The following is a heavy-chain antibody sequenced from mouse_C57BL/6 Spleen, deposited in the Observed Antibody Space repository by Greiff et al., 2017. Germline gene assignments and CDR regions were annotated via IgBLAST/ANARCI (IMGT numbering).Heavy chain of an antibody. J-gene: IGHJ1*03. V-gene: IGHV5-9-1*02. CDR2: ISSGGDYI. CDR1: GFTFSSYA. D-gene: IGHD2-5*01. CDR3: TRVYSSNAWYFDV. Sequence: EVKLMESGEGLVKPGGSLKLSCAASGFTFSSYAMSWVRQTPEKRLEWVAYISSGGDYIYYADTVKGRFTISRDNAKNTLYLQMSSLKSEDTAMYYCTRVYSSNAWYFDVWGTGTTVTVSS.